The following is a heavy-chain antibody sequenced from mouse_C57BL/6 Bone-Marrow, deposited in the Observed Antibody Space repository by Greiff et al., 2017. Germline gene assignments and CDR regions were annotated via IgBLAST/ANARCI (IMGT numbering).Heavy chain of an antibody. CDR1: GYTFTSYW. Sequence: QVKLQQPGAELVKPGASVKMSCKASGYTFTSYWITWVKQRPGKGLEWIGDIYPGSGSTNYNEKFKSKATLTVDTSSSTAYMQHISLTSEDSAVYYCARGAYYFDYWGQGTTLTVSS. CDR2: IYPGSGST. V-gene: IGHV1-55*01. CDR3: ARGAYYFDY. J-gene: IGHJ2*01.